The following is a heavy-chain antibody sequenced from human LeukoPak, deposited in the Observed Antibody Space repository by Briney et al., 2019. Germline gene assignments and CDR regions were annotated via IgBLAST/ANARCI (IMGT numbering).Heavy chain of an antibody. CDR2: INPNSGGT. J-gene: IGHJ5*02. V-gene: IGHV1-2*02. CDR1: VYTFTVYY. CDR3: ARAYGDYEEWFDP. D-gene: IGHD4-17*01. Sequence: GASVKVSCKASVYTFTVYYMHWVRQAPGQGLEWMGWINPNSGGTNYSQKFQGRVTMTRDTSISTAYMELSRLRSDDTAVYYCARAYGDYEEWFDPWGQGTLVTVSS.